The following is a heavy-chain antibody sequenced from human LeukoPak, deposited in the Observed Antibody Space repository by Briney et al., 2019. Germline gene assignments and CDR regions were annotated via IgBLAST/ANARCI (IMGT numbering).Heavy chain of an antibody. Sequence: RPGETLSLTCTVSGFSISGYYWSWIRQPPGKGLEWIGYIYYSGSAYYNPSLKSRVAMSVDTSKNQFSLKLSSVSTADTAVYYCARAGGYSGYASNWGQGTLVTVSS. V-gene: IGHV4-59*01. CDR1: GFSISGYY. CDR2: IYYSGSA. J-gene: IGHJ4*02. CDR3: ARAGGYSGYASN. D-gene: IGHD5-12*01.